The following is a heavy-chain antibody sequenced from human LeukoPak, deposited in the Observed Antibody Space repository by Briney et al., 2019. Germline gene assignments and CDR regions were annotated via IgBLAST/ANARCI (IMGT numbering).Heavy chain of an antibody. CDR3: ARDLYYYDSSGYYDY. J-gene: IGHJ4*02. CDR1: GFTFSDYY. V-gene: IGHV3-11*04. D-gene: IGHD3-22*01. CDR2: INRSGTTI. Sequence: GGSLRLSCAASGFTFSDYYMSWIRQAPGKGLEWVSYINRSGTTIYYADSVKGRFTISRDNAKNSLYLQMNSLRVEDTAVYYCARDLYYYDSSGYYDYWGQGTLVTVSS.